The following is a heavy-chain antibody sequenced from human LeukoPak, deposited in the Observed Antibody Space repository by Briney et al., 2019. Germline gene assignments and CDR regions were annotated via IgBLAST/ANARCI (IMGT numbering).Heavy chain of an antibody. Sequence: SETLSLTCTVSGGSISSYYWSWIRQPPGKGLERIGYIYTSGSTNYNPSLKSRVTISVDTSKNQFSLKLSSVTAADTAVYYCARSTDEGAFDPWGQGTLVTVSS. CDR3: ARSTDEGAFDP. D-gene: IGHD3-16*01. CDR2: IYTSGST. CDR1: GGSISSYY. J-gene: IGHJ5*02. V-gene: IGHV4-4*09.